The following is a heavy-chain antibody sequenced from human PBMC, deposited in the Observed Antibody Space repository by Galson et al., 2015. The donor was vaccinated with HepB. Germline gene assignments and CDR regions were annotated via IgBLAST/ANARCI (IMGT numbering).Heavy chain of an antibody. D-gene: IGHD3-10*01. CDR3: ARDPGVLWFGELSYFDY. CDR1: GFTFSSYA. V-gene: IGHV3-30*04. Sequence: SLRLSCAASGFTFSSYAMHWVRQAPGKGLEWVAVISYDGSNKYYADSVKGRFTISRDNSKNTLYLQMNSLRAEDTAVYYCARDPGVLWFGELSYFDYWGQGTLVTVSS. J-gene: IGHJ4*02. CDR2: ISYDGSNK.